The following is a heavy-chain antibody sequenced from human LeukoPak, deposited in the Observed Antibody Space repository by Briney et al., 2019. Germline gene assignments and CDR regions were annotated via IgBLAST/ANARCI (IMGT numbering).Heavy chain of an antibody. CDR3: ARASSTWSADY. V-gene: IGHV6-1*01. D-gene: IGHD2-2*01. Sequence: SQTLSLTCDISGDSVSSNSATWHWIRQSPSRGLEWLGATYYRSKWYNDYAVSVKSRITINPDTSKNRISLQLNSVSPEDTAVYYCARASSTWSADYWGQGTLVTVSS. CDR1: GDSVSSNSAT. CDR2: TYYRSKWYN. J-gene: IGHJ4*02.